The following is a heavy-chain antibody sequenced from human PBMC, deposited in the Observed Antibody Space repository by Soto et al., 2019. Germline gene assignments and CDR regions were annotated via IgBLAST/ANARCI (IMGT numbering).Heavy chain of an antibody. J-gene: IGHJ5*02. D-gene: IGHD3-10*01. V-gene: IGHV4-30-4*01. CDR3: ARYYFDSAKYNYFDT. CDR2: KSHSGIR. Sequence: SETLSLTCTVSGGSISSGDYHWGWIRQPPGRGLEWIGYKSHSGIRYDNPSLQSRLTISVDASKNQFSLELSSVTAADTAVYYCARYYFDSAKYNYFDTWGLGTLVTV. CDR1: GGSISSGDYH.